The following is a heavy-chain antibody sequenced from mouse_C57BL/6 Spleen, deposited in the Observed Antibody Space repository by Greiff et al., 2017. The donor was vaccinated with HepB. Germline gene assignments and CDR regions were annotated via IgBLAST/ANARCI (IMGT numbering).Heavy chain of an antibody. V-gene: IGHV5-9-1*02. Sequence: EVKLVESGEGLVKPGGSLKLSCAASGFTFSSYAMSWVRQTPEKRLEWVAYISSGGDYIYYADTVKGRFTISRDNARNTLYLQMSSLKSEDTAMYYCTTNAGYYSYWYFDVWGTGTTVTVSS. CDR3: TTNAGYYSYWYFDV. J-gene: IGHJ1*03. CDR1: GFTFSSYA. CDR2: ISSGGDYI. D-gene: IGHD2-3*01.